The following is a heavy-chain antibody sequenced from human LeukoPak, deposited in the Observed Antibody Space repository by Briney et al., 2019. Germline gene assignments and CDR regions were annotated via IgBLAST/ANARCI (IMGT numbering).Heavy chain of an antibody. D-gene: IGHD5-18*01. J-gene: IGHJ4*02. V-gene: IGHV4-39*01. CDR1: GGSISSSSYY. Sequence: PSETLSLTCTVSGGSISSSSYYWGWIRQPPGKGLEWIGSIYYSGSTYYNPSLKSRVAISVDTSKNQFSLKLSSVTAADTAVYYCARRGTAMVDYWGQGTLVTVSS. CDR3: ARRGTAMVDY. CDR2: IYYSGST.